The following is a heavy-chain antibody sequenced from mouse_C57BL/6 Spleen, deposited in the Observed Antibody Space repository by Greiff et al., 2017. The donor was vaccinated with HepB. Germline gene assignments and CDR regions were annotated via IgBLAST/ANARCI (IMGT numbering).Heavy chain of an antibody. V-gene: IGHV14-2*01. CDR3: ARWDGYCWYFDV. CDR1: GFNIKDYY. CDR2: IDPEDGDT. D-gene: IGHD2-3*01. J-gene: IGHJ1*03. Sequence: VQLQQSGAELVKPGASVKLSCTASGFNIKDYYMHWVKQRTEQGLEWIGRIDPEDGDTKYAPTFQGKATITADTSSNTAYLQLSSLTSEDTAVYYCARWDGYCWYFDVWGTGTTVTVSS.